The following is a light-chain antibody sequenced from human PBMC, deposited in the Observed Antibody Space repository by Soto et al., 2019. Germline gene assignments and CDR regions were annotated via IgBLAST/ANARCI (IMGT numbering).Light chain of an antibody. J-gene: IGKJ1*01. CDR2: GAS. CDR1: QSVGSNY. V-gene: IGKV3-20*01. CDR3: QQYGSLSWT. Sequence: EIVLTQSPGTLSLSPGERATLSCRASQSVGSNYLAWYQQKPGQAPRILIFGASGRATGIPDRFSGSGSGTDFTLTISIREPEDFAVYYWQQYGSLSWTFGQGTKVEIK.